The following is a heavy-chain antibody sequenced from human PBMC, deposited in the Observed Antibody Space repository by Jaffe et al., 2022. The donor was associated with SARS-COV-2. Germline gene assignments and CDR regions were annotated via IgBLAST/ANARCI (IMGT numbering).Heavy chain of an antibody. V-gene: IGHV3-15*01. Sequence: EVQLVESGGDLVKPGGSLRLSCAASGFPFSNAWMNWVRQAPGKGLEWVGRIKSKTDGGTTDYAPPVKGRFTISRDDSKDTVYLQMNSLKGEDTAVYYCTTDRGEAALLITTHWGQGTLVTVSS. D-gene: IGHD3-10*01. J-gene: IGHJ4*02. CDR2: IKSKTDGGTT. CDR3: TTDRGEAALLITTH. CDR1: GFPFSNAW.